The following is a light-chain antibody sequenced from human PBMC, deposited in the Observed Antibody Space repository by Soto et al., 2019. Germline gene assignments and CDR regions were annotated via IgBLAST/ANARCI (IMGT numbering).Light chain of an antibody. CDR1: QGISSY. J-gene: IGKJ4*02. CDR3: QQSYSTPPT. V-gene: IGKV1-39*01. CDR2: AAS. Sequence: DIQMTQSPSSLSASVGDRVTITCRASQGISSYLHCIQQKPGKAPKLLIIAASILQSGVPSRFSGGGSGTDFTLTISSLQPEDFATYYCQQSYSTPPTFGRGTKVDIK.